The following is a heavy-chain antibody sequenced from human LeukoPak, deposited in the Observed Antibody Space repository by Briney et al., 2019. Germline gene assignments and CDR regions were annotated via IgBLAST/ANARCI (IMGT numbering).Heavy chain of an antibody. D-gene: IGHD3-22*01. V-gene: IGHV4-59*01. Sequence: KPSETLSLTCTVSGGSISSYYWSWIRQPPGKGLEWIGYIYYSGSTNYNPSLKSRVTISVDTSKNQFSLKLSSVTAADTAVYYCARDNAHSSGYYYGMDVWGQGTTVTVSS. CDR1: GGSISSYY. J-gene: IGHJ6*02. CDR3: ARDNAHSSGYYYGMDV. CDR2: IYYSGST.